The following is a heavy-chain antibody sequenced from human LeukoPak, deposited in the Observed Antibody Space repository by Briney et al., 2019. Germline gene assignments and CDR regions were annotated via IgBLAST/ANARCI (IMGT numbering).Heavy chain of an antibody. CDR2: INHSGST. CDR1: GGSFSGYY. D-gene: IGHD6-13*01. V-gene: IGHV4-34*01. J-gene: IGHJ4*02. Sequence: SETLSLTCAVYGGSFSGYYWSWIRQPPGKRLEWIGEINHSGSTNYNPSLKSRVTISVDTSKNQFSLKLSSVTAADTAVYYCARSSSSWYGKNFDYWGQGTLVTVSS. CDR3: ARSSSSWYGKNFDY.